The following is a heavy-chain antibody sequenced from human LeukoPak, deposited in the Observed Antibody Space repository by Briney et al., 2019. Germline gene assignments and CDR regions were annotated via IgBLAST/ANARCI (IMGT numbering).Heavy chain of an antibody. CDR2: INPTTGGT. J-gene: IGHJ4*02. CDR3: ARDIPRYSFYADC. CDR1: GYTFTGYH. D-gene: IGHD5/OR15-5a*01. Sequence: GASVNVSCRASGYTFTGYHMHWVRQAPGQGLEWMGWINPTTGGTNYAQNFQGRVTMTRDTSISTAYMELTRLTSDDTAVYYCARDIPRYSFYADCWGQGTMVTVSS. V-gene: IGHV1-2*02.